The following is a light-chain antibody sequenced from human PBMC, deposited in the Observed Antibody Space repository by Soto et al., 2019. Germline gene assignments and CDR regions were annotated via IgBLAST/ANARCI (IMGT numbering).Light chain of an antibody. CDR2: QIS. V-gene: IGKV2-24*01. CDR3: LQATHFPWT. Sequence: EIVMTQTPLSSPVTLGQPASISCRSSESLVHSDGTTYLSWFHLRPGQPPRLLIHQISDRFYGVPDRFSGSGAGTEFTPKISRVEAEDVGLYYCLQATHFPWTFGQGTKVEVK. CDR1: ESLVHSDGTTY. J-gene: IGKJ1*01.